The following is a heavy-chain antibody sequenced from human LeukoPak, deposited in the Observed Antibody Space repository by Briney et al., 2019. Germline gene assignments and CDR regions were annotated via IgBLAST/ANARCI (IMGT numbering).Heavy chain of an antibody. D-gene: IGHD3-9*01. Sequence: GGSLRLSCEASGFTFSSYAMHWVRQAPGKGLEWVAVISYDGSNKYYAASVKGRFTISRDNSKNTLYLQMNSLRAEDTAVYYCARDHDGGSLRYFDWLSPQNGFDPWGQGTLVTVSS. CDR3: ARDHDGGSLRYFDWLSPQNGFDP. CDR1: GFTFSSYA. V-gene: IGHV3-30*04. CDR2: ISYDGSNK. J-gene: IGHJ5*02.